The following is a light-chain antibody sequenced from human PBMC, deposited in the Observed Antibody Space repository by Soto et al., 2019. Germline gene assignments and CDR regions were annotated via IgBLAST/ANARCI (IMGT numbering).Light chain of an antibody. J-gene: IGKJ2*01. Sequence: EIVLTQSPGTLSLSPGERATLSCRASQSVRSDYLAWYQQKPGQAPRLLIYGASSRATGIPDRFSGSGSGTDFTLTISRLEPEDFATFYCQQYESYPYTFGQGTRLEI. CDR1: QSVRSDY. CDR3: QQYESYPYT. V-gene: IGKV3-20*01. CDR2: GAS.